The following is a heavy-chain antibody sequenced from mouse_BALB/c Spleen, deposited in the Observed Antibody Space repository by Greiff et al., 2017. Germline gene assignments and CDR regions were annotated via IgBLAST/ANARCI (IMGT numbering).Heavy chain of an antibody. Sequence: DVKLVESGGGLVKPGGSLKLSCAASGFTFSSYAMSWVRQTPEKRLEWVASISSGGSTYYPDSVKGRFTISRDNARNILYLQMSSLRSEDTAMYYCARGLGYDGYHWYFDVWGAGTTVTVSS. CDR2: ISSGGST. V-gene: IGHV5-6-5*01. D-gene: IGHD2-3*01. CDR1: GFTFSSYA. CDR3: ARGLGYDGYHWYFDV. J-gene: IGHJ1*01.